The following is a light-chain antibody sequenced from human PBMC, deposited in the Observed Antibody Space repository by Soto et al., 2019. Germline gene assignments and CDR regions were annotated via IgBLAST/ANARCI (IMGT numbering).Light chain of an antibody. J-gene: IGKJ4*01. Sequence: DIQMTQSPSTLSASVGDRVTITCRANQSISSWLAWYQQKPGKAPNLLISEGSTLQSGVPSRFSGSGSGTEFTLTISSLQPDDLATYFCQQYNSSPLTVGGGTKVEIK. V-gene: IGKV1-5*01. CDR2: EGS. CDR3: QQYNSSPLT. CDR1: QSISSW.